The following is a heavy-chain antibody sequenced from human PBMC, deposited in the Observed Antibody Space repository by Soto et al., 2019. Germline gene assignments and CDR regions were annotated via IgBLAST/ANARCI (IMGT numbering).Heavy chain of an antibody. CDR3: ARSLDGVAARTDY. CDR1: CGSIISGDYY. CDR2: IYYSGST. D-gene: IGHD6-6*01. V-gene: IGHV4-30-4*01. J-gene: IGHJ4*02. Sequence: PSETLSLTCTFSCGSIISGDYYWSWIRQPPGKGLEWIGYIYYSGSTYYNPSLKSRITISVDTSKNQFSLKLSSVTAADTAVYFCARSLDGVAARTDYWGQGTLVTVSS.